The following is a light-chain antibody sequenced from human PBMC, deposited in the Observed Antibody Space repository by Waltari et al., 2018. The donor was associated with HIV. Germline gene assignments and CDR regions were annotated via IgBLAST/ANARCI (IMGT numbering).Light chain of an antibody. CDR1: QSVSSSS. CDR3: QQYGTSPLT. V-gene: IGKV3-20*01. CDR2: DAS. Sequence: EIVLTQSPGTLSLSLGERGTISCRASQSVSSSSLAWYQQQPGQAARLLIYDASSRATGIPDRFSGTGSGTDFTLTISRLEPEDFAVYYCQQYGTSPLTFGGGTKVEIK. J-gene: IGKJ4*01.